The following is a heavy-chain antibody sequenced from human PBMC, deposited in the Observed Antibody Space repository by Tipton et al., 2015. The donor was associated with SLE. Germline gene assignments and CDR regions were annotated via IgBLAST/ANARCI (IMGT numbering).Heavy chain of an antibody. CDR2: IDFSGSP. D-gene: IGHD5-24*01. V-gene: IGHV4-39*07. CDR1: GDSIGRSDYY. J-gene: IGHJ4*01. CDR3: AGAPLGSITGFDF. Sequence: TLSLTCLLSGDSIGRSDYYWGWFRQPPGKGLEWIGNIDFSGSPNYKATLKSRLAISIDTSKNQFSLKMTSMTAADTAVYYCAGAPLGSITGFDFWGHGTLVTVSS.